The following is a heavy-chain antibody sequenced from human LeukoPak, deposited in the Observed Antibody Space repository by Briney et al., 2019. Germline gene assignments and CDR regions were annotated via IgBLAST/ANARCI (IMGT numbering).Heavy chain of an antibody. D-gene: IGHD6-13*01. Sequence: PGGSLRLSCAASGFTFSSYAMSWVRQAPGKGLEWVSAASGSGGSTYYADSVRGRFTISRDNSKNTLYLQMNSLRAEDTAVYYCAKESSWYGGYYFDYWGQGTLVTVSS. CDR1: GFTFSSYA. J-gene: IGHJ4*02. V-gene: IGHV3-23*01. CDR2: ASGSGGST. CDR3: AKESSWYGGYYFDY.